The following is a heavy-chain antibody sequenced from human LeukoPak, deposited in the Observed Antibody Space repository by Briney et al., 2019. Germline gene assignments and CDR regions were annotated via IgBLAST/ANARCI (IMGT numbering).Heavy chain of an antibody. Sequence: GGSLRLSCAASGFTFSSYWMSWVRQAPGKGLEWVANIKQDGSEKYYVDSVKGRFTISRDNAKNSLYLQMNSLRAEDTALYYCARDSTSCRGCAFDIWGQGTMVTVSS. D-gene: IGHD2-2*01. CDR2: IKQDGSEK. CDR1: GFTFSSYW. CDR3: ARDSTSCRGCAFDI. J-gene: IGHJ3*02. V-gene: IGHV3-7*01.